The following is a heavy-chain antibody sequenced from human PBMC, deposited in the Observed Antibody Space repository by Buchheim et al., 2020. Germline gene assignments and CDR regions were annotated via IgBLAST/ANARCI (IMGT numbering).Heavy chain of an antibody. D-gene: IGHD3-22*01. CDR1: GYTFTGYY. CDR3: ARDPTYYYDSSGYYSYFDY. V-gene: IGHV1-2*04. CDR2: INPNSGGT. J-gene: IGHJ4*02. Sequence: QVQLVQSGAEVKKPGASVKVSCKASGYTFTGYYMHWVRQAPGQGLEWMGWINPNSGGTNYAQKFQGWVTMTRDTSISPAYMELSRLRSDDTAVYYCARDPTYYYDSSGYYSYFDYWGQGTL.